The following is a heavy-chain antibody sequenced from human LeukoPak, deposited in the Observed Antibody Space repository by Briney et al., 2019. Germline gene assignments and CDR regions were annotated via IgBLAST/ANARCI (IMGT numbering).Heavy chain of an antibody. CDR2: ISDSGGSP. D-gene: IGHD3-3*01. J-gene: IGHJ5*02. Sequence: GGSLRLSCAASGFTFSSYAMSWVRQAPGKGLKWVSAISDSGGSPYYADSVEGRFTISRDNSKNTLYLHMGSLRAEDTALYYCAKIDYTINAWGQGTLVTVSS. V-gene: IGHV3-23*01. CDR1: GFTFSSYA. CDR3: AKIDYTINA.